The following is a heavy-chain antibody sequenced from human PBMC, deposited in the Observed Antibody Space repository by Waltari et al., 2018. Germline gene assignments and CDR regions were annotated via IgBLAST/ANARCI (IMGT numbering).Heavy chain of an antibody. J-gene: IGHJ4*02. CDR1: GCSISSSSYY. CDR2: IYFSGCT. Sequence: QLQLQESGPGLVKPSETLSLTYTVSGCSISSSSYYWGWIRQPPGKGREWIGSIYFSGCTYYKPYLKILVTISVDTSNKQFSLKLSSVTAAYTAVYYWARDGCIAAASGYWGQGTLVIVSS. D-gene: IGHD6-13*01. V-gene: IGHV4-39*07. CDR3: ARDGCIAAASGY.